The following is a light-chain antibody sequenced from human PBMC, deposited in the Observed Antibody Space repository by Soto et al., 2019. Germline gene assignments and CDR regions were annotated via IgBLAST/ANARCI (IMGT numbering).Light chain of an antibody. J-gene: IGLJ2*01. V-gene: IGLV7-46*01. CDR1: TGAVTSGHY. Sequence: QAVVTQEPSLTVSRGGTVTLTCGFSTGAVTSGHYPYWFQQKPGQVPRPLIYDTDNKHSWTPARFSGSLLGGKAALTLSGAQPEDEADYYCLLVCCGGRAFGGGTKLTVL. CDR2: DTD. CDR3: LLVCCGGRA.